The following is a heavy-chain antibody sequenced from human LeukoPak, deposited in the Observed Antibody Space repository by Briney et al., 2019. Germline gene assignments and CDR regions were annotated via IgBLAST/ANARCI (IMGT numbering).Heavy chain of an antibody. CDR3: ARGGITMIVAIYYYGMDV. D-gene: IGHD3-22*01. V-gene: IGHV3-23*01. J-gene: IGHJ6*02. CDR2: ISGNSVTI. Sequence: GESLRLSCTASGSTFSTYPMTWVRQAPGQGLEWVSAISGNSVTIYYADSVKGRFTISRDNSKNTLYLQMNSLRAEDTAVYYCARGGITMIVAIYYYGMDVWGQGTTVTVSS. CDR1: GSTFSTYP.